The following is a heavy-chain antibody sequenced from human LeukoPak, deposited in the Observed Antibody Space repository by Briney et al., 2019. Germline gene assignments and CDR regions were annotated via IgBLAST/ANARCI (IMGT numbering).Heavy chain of an antibody. D-gene: IGHD2-21*02. CDR3: AREGSMTARPFVSIDY. J-gene: IGHJ4*02. V-gene: IGHV4-4*07. CDR1: GGSITTYY. CDR2: IHTSGNT. Sequence: SETLSLTCTVSGGSITTYYWSWIRQPAGKGLEWMGRIHTSGNTDYNPSLQSRVTMSVDTSKNQFSLKLSSVTAADTAVYHCAREGSMTARPFVSIDYWGQGTLVTVSS.